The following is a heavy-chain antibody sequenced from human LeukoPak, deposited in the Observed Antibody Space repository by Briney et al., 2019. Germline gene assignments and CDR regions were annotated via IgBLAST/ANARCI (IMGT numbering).Heavy chain of an antibody. D-gene: IGHD3-10*01. CDR2: ISAYNGNT. CDR3: ARDYYGSGSYGGYYFDY. V-gene: IGHV1-18*01. J-gene: IGHJ4*02. CDR1: GYTFTSYG. Sequence: ASVKVSCKASGYTFTSYGISGVRQAPGQGLEGMGWISAYNGNTNYAQKLQGRVTMTKDKSQGTAYMELRSLRSDDTAVYYCARDYYGSGSYGGYYFDYWGQGTLVTVSS.